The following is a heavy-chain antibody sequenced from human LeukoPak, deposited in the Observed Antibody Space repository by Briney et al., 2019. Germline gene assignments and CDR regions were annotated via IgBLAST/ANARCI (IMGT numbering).Heavy chain of an antibody. CDR1: GYSISSGYY. D-gene: IGHD3-3*01. V-gene: IGHV4-38-2*02. J-gene: IGHJ6*03. CDR3: ARVVVSGYYFYYMDV. Sequence: ETLSLTCTVSGYSISSGYYWGWIRQPPGKGLEWIGSIYHSGSTNYNPSLKSRVTISVDTSKNQFSLKLSSVTAADTAVYYCARVVVSGYYFYYMDVWGKGTTVTVSS. CDR2: IYHSGST.